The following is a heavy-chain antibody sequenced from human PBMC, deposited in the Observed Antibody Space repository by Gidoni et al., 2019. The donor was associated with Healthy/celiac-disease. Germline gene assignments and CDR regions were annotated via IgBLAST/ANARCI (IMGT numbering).Heavy chain of an antibody. CDR2: ISGSGGST. J-gene: IGHJ6*02. V-gene: IGHV3-23*01. D-gene: IGHD1-26*01. CDR1: GFTFSSYA. CDR3: AKDSGSYWGLDYGYYGMDV. Sequence: EVQLLESGGGLVQPGGSLRLSCASSGFTFSSYAMSWVRQAPGKGLEWVSAISGSGGSTYYADSVKGRFTISRDNSKNTLYLQMNSLRAEDTAVYYCAKDSGSYWGLDYGYYGMDVWGQGTTVTVSS.